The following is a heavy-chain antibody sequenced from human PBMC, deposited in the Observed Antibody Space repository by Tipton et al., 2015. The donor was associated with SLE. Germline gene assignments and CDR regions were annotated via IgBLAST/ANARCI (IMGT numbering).Heavy chain of an antibody. CDR1: GGSISGTNYY. D-gene: IGHD5-12*01. V-gene: IGHV4-39*02. CDR2: ITNNGNT. CDR3: ARLGVATLGFDP. J-gene: IGHJ5*02. Sequence: TLSLTCSVSGGSISGTNYYWDWIRQPPGKGPEWIGRITNNGNTYYIPSLQSRVTMSVDTSKNHFSLKLSSVTAADTAVYYCARLGVATLGFDPWGQGTLVTVSS.